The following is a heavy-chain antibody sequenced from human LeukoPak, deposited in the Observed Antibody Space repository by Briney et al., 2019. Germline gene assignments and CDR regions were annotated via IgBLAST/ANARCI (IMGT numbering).Heavy chain of an antibody. CDR3: ASRPPPYQLAPFDF. D-gene: IGHD5-24*01. J-gene: IGHJ4*02. Sequence: GGSLRLSCAASGLPFSSCAMSWVRQAPGKGLEWVTSITDTGTTYYADSVKGRFTISRDNSQNTLHLQMSSLGVEDTAVYHCASRPPPYQLAPFDFWGQGILVTVSS. V-gene: IGHV3-23*01. CDR1: GLPFSSCA. CDR2: ITDTGTT.